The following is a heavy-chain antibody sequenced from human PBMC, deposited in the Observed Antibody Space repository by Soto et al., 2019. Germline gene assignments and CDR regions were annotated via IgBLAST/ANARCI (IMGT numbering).Heavy chain of an antibody. CDR3: AKDGGRRPSSGSTD. V-gene: IGHV3-23*01. CDR2: IYGNGGGT. Sequence: PGGSLRLSCAASGFTFGTYSMNWVRQAPGKGLEWVSGIYGNGGGTFYADSVKGRFTISRDNSRNTLYLQMNSLRAEDTAVYYCAKDGGRRPSSGSTDWGQGTLVTVSS. J-gene: IGHJ4*02. D-gene: IGHD6-19*01. CDR1: GFTFGTYS.